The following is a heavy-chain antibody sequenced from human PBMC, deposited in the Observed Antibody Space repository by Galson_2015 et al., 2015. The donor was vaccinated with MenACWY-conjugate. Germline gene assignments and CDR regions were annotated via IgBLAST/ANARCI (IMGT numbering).Heavy chain of an antibody. J-gene: IGHJ6*03. CDR2: IRYDGTNK. CDR1: GLTFSSFG. V-gene: IGHV3-30*02. Sequence: SLRLSCAASGLTFSSFGMHWVRQAPGKGLEWVAFIRYDGTNKYYADSVKGRFTISRDNSKNTLYLQVSSLRAEDTAVFYCARDSDNSFYYNYYYYYMDVWGKGTTVTVSS. CDR3: ARDSDNSFYYNYYYYYMDV. D-gene: IGHD3-22*01.